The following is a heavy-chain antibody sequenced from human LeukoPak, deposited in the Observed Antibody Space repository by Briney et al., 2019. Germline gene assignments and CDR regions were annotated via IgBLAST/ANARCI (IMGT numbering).Heavy chain of an antibody. D-gene: IGHD4-17*01. CDR1: SGSFSIYY. CDR3: ATTRLGATVTTKGLEH. J-gene: IGHJ1*01. Sequence: PSETLSLTCGVDSGSFSIYYWSWIRQPPGKGLEWIGKINHDGSTNYNPSLKTRVTLSLDTSNKRFSLRVTSVTAADTAVYYCATTRLGATVTTKGLEHWGPGSLVTVSS. V-gene: IGHV4-34*01. CDR2: INHDGST.